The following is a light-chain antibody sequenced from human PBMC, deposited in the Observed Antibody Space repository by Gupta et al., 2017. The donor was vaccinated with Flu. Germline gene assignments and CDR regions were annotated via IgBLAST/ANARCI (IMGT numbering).Light chain of an antibody. V-gene: IGLV2-11*01. CDR3: SSNVAGRVTWV. CDR1: SKDVGSYNR. CDR2: EVT. Sequence: QSAPTQPRSVSGSPGQSVTISCTGTSKDVGSYNRVSWYEQRPGKAPKLIPYEVTKRPSGVPDRFSGSKSGNTASLTISGLQADDEADYYCSSNVAGRVTWVFGTGTTVTVL. J-gene: IGLJ1*01.